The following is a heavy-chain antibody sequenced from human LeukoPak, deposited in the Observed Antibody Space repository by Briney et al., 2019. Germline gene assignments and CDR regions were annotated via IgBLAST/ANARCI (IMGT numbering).Heavy chain of an antibody. CDR1: GFTFSSYA. CDR3: ASWAVVNGMDV. Sequence: GGSLRLSCAASGFTFSSYAMNWVRQAPGKGLEWVSSISSSSSYIYYADSVKGRFTISRDNAKNSLYLQMNSLRAEDTAVYYYASWAVVNGMDVWGQGTTVTVSS. CDR2: ISSSSSYI. D-gene: IGHD4-23*01. J-gene: IGHJ6*02. V-gene: IGHV3-21*01.